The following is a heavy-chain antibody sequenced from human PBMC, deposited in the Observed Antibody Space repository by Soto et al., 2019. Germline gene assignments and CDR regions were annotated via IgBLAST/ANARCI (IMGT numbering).Heavy chain of an antibody. D-gene: IGHD5-18*01. V-gene: IGHV3-7*01. CDR3: ARDQGSYGPRYYGMDV. J-gene: IGHJ6*02. CDR2: IKQDGSEK. Sequence: PGGSLRLSCAASGFTFSSYWMSWVRQAPGKGLEWVPNIKQDGSEKYYVDSVKGRFTISRDNAKNSLYLQMNSLRAEDTAVYYCARDQGSYGPRYYGMDVWGQGTTVTVSS. CDR1: GFTFSSYW.